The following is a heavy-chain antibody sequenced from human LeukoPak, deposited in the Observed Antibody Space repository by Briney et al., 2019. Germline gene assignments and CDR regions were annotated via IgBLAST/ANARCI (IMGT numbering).Heavy chain of an antibody. CDR1: GGSFSGYY. V-gene: IGHV4-59*01. CDR2: VFYIGTT. CDR3: ARTQDYYDTTGSRFRFLDV. Sequence: SEALSLTCAVYGGSFSGYYWSWIRQPPGKGLEWIGYVFYIGTTTYNPSLKSRVSISLETSSNRFSLRLSSVTAADTAIYYCARTQDYYDTTGSRFRFLDVWGRGTLVRVSA. J-gene: IGHJ2*01. D-gene: IGHD3-22*01.